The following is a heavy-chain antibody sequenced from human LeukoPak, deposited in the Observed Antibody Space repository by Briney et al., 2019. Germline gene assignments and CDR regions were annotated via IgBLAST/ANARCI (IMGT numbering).Heavy chain of an antibody. CDR2: IYYSGST. D-gene: IGHD3-22*01. J-gene: IGHJ1*01. CDR3: ARDTYYYDTSGYYLEGRYFQH. CDR1: GGSVSSGSYY. Sequence: PSETLSLTCTVSGGSVSSGSYYWSWIRQPPGKGLEWIGYIYYSGSTNYNPSLKSRGTISVDTSKNQFSLKLSSVTAADTAVYYCARDTYYYDTSGYYLEGRYFQHWGQGTLVTVSS. V-gene: IGHV4-61*01.